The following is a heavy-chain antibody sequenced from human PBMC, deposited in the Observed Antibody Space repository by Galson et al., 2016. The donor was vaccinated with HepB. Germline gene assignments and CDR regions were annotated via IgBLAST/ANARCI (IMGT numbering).Heavy chain of an antibody. J-gene: IGHJ4*02. D-gene: IGHD1-26*01. CDR2: TSSLGDIL. V-gene: IGHV3-30-3*01. CDR3: TREAMGRGSGSYSAFDY. Sequence: SLRLSCAASGFTFRIFTIHWVRQAPGKGLEWVATTSSLGDILYYADSVKGRFTISRDNSNIILSLQMNSLRAEDTAVYYCTREAMGRGSGSYSAFDYWGQGTLVTVSS. CDR1: GFTFRIFT.